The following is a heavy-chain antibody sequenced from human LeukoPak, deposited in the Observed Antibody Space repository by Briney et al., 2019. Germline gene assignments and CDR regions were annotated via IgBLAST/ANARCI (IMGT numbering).Heavy chain of an antibody. D-gene: IGHD2-21*02. V-gene: IGHV3-64D*06. CDR1: GFTFSTSA. J-gene: IGHJ3*02. CDR3: VKGGIVVVTATSGGDDAFDI. Sequence: GGSLRLSCSASGFTFSTSAMHWVRQAPGEGLEYVSHLSRDGGTTYYADCVKGIFTISRDNSKNTLYRQMSSLRAEDTAVYYCVKGGIVVVTATSGGDDAFDIWGQGTMVTVSS. CDR2: LSRDGGTT.